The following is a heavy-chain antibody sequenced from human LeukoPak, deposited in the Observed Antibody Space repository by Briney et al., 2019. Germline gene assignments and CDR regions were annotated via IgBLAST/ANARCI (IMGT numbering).Heavy chain of an antibody. CDR3: ARVTVTTFHLDY. J-gene: IGHJ4*02. CDR1: GGSISSGGYY. D-gene: IGHD4-17*01. V-gene: IGHV4-61*08. CDR2: IYYSGST. Sequence: SETLSLTCTVSGGSISSGGYYWSWIRQPPGKGLEWIGYIYYSGSTNYNPSLKSRVTISVDTSKNQFSLKLSSVTAADTAVYYCARVTVTTFHLDYWGQGTLVTVSS.